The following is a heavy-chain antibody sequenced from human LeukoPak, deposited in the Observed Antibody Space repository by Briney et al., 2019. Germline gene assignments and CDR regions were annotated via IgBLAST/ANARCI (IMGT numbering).Heavy chain of an antibody. CDR3: ARGGEVLLWFGEYNDAFDI. D-gene: IGHD3-10*01. Sequence: ASVKVSCKASGYTFIGYIMHWVRLAPGEGLEWMGWINPKTGDTNYAQKFQGRVTMTRDTSTSTVYMELSSLRSEDTTVYYCARGGEVLLWFGEYNDAFDIWGQGTMVTVSS. V-gene: IGHV1-2*02. J-gene: IGHJ3*02. CDR2: INPKTGDT. CDR1: GYTFIGYI.